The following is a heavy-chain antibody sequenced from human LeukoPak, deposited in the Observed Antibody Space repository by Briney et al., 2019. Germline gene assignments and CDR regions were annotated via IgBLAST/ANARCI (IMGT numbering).Heavy chain of an antibody. D-gene: IGHD3-16*01. CDR1: GFSFSSYE. CDR3: ARDRIMITFGGVENWFDP. J-gene: IGHJ5*02. CDR2: ISSSGSVI. Sequence: GGSLRLSCAASGFSFSSYEMNWVRQAPGKGLEWVSYISSSGSVIYYADSVKGRFTISRDNAKNSLYLQMSSLRAEDTAVYYCARDRIMITFGGVENWFDPWGQGTLVTVSS. V-gene: IGHV3-48*03.